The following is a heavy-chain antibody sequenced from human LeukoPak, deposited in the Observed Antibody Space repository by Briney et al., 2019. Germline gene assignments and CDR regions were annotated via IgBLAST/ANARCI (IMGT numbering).Heavy chain of an antibody. CDR1: GGTFSSYA. J-gene: IGHJ5*02. CDR2: IIPIFGTA. CDR3: ARDRRLRYFDWLNWFDP. Sequence: ASVKVSCKASGGTFSSYAISWVRQAPGQGLEWMGGIIPIFGTANYAQKFQGRVAITADESTSTAYMELSSLRSEDTAVYYCARDRRLRYFDWLNWFDPWGQGTLVTVSS. D-gene: IGHD3-9*01. V-gene: IGHV1-69*01.